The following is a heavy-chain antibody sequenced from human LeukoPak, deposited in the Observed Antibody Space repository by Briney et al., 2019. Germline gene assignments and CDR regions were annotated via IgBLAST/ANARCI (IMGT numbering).Heavy chain of an antibody. CDR2: INPSGGST. Sequence: ASVKVSCKASGYTFTSYYMHWVRQAPGQGLEWMGIINPSGGSTSYAQKFQGRVTMTRDMSTSTVYMELSSLRSEDTAVYYCAREDCSSTSCSEIPYRSFDYWGQGTLVTVSS. V-gene: IGHV1-46*01. CDR1: GYTFTSYY. D-gene: IGHD2-2*01. J-gene: IGHJ4*02. CDR3: AREDCSSTSCSEIPYRSFDY.